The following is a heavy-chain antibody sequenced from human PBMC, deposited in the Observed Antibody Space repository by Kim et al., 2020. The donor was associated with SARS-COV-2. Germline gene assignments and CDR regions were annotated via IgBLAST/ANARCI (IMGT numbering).Heavy chain of an antibody. CDR3: ARDSIVVVPAAKQGRYYYGMDV. CDR2: ISSSSSYI. Sequence: GGSLRLSCAASGFTFSSYSMNWVRQAPGKGLEWVSSISSSSSYIYYADSVKGRFTISRDNAKNSLYLQMNSLRAEDTAVYYCARDSIVVVPAAKQGRYYYGMDVWGQGSKVTVSS. CDR1: GFTFSSYS. D-gene: IGHD2-2*01. J-gene: IGHJ6*02. V-gene: IGHV3-21*01.